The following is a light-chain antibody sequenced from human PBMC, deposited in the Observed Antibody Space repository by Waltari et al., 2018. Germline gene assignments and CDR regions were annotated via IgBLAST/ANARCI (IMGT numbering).Light chain of an antibody. CDR3: QAWDSSTVV. J-gene: IGLJ2*01. V-gene: IGLV3-1*01. CDR2: QDS. CDR1: KLGDKY. Sequence: SYELTQPPSVSVSPGQPASITCPGAKLGDKYACWYQQKPAQSPVMVIYQDSKRPSGIPERFSGSNSGNTATLTISGTQAMDEADYYCQAWDSSTVVFGGGTKLTVL.